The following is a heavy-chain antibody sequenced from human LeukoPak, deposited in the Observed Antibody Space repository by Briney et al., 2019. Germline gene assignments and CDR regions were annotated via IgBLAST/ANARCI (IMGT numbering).Heavy chain of an antibody. D-gene: IGHD6-13*01. CDR3: ARDQGDQQLALDY. CDR1: GFTFSDYY. CDR2: ISSSGSTI. Sequence: GGSLRLSCSASGFTFSDYYMTWIRQAPGKGLEWVSYISSSGSTIYYADSVKGRFTISRDNAKNSLYLQMNSLRAEDTAVYYCARDQGDQQLALDYWGQGTLVTVSS. V-gene: IGHV3-11*01. J-gene: IGHJ4*02.